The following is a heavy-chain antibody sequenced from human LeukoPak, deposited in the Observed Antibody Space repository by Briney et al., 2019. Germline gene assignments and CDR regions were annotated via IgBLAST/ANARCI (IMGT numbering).Heavy chain of an antibody. D-gene: IGHD6-19*01. Sequence: PSETLSLTCTVSGVSISSYDWSWIRQPPGKGLEWIGYIYYSGSTNYNPSLKSRRTISVDTSKNQFSLKLSSVTDADTAVYYCARGAPGAGIDYWGQGTLVTVSS. J-gene: IGHJ4*02. CDR3: ARGAPGAGIDY. V-gene: IGHV4-59*01. CDR1: GVSISSYD. CDR2: IYYSGST.